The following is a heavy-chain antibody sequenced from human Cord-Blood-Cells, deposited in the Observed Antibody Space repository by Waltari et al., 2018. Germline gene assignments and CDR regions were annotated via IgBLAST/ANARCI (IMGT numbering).Heavy chain of an antibody. Sequence: QLQLQQWGAGLFKPSVTLSLTSACYGVSFCGYYSLCSRQHPGKGLEWIGEINHSGSTNYNPSLKSRVTISVDTSKNQFSLKLSSVTAADTAVYYCARGRFDVVVVAARAFDIWGQGTMVTVSS. CDR1: GVSFCGYY. CDR3: ARGRFDVVVVAARAFDI. CDR2: INHSGST. J-gene: IGHJ3*02. V-gene: IGHV4-34*01. D-gene: IGHD2-15*01.